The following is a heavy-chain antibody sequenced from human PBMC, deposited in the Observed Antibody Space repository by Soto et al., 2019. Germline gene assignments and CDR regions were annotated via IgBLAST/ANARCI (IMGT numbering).Heavy chain of an antibody. J-gene: IGHJ5*02. Sequence: QVQLVQSGATVKSPGGSVKVSCKASGYTFINKDITWVRQAAGQGLEWMGWMDIKNDFTVYAQKFKGRVTMTRDTSIDTAYMELSGLRPEDTAVYYCVRLDFWTSYDNRASWFDPWGQGTLVTVSA. CDR1: GYTFINKD. D-gene: IGHD3-10*01. CDR2: MDIKNDFT. CDR3: VRLDFWTSYDNRASWFDP. V-gene: IGHV1-8*01.